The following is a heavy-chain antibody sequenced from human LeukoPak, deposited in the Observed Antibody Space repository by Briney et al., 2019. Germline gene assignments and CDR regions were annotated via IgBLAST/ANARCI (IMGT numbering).Heavy chain of an antibody. CDR1: GFTSTTYG. D-gene: IGHD4-23*01. V-gene: IGHV3-23*01. J-gene: IGHJ4*02. Sequence: GGSLRLSCTASGFTSTTYGMSWVRQAPGKGLEWVSAISAAGGSTFYADSVKGRFTISRDNSKNTLYLQLNSLRAEDTAIYYCAKRSDHGDNWNYFDYWGQGTPVTVSS. CDR2: ISAAGGST. CDR3: AKRSDHGDNWNYFDY.